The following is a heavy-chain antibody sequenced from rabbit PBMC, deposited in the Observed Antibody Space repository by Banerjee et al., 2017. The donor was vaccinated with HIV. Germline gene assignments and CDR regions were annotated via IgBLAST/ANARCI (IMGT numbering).Heavy chain of an antibody. CDR2: IYAGDGNT. CDR3: ARDLTGVTGWNFNL. J-gene: IGHJ4*01. Sequence: PPGKGPEWISCIYAGDGNTDYASWVNGRFTIASDNAQNTVDLQMNSLTAADTATYFCARDLTGVTGWNFNLWGPGTLVTVS. D-gene: IGHD7-1*01. V-gene: IGHV1S7*01.